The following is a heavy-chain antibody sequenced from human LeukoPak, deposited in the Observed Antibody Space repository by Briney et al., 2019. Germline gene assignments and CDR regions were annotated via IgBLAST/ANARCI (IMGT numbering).Heavy chain of an antibody. D-gene: IGHD4-17*01. V-gene: IGHV3-30*18. J-gene: IGHJ4*02. CDR1: GFTFSSYG. Sequence: GGSLRLSCAASGFTFSSYGMHWVRQAPGKGLGWVAFISYDGSNKYYADSVKGRFTISRDNSKNTLYLQMNSLRAENTAVYYCAKDLTVTTGSYWGQGTLVTVSS. CDR3: AKDLTVTTGSY. CDR2: ISYDGSNK.